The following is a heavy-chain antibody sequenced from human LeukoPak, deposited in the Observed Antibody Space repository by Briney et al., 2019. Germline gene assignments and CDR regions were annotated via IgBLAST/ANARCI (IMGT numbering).Heavy chain of an antibody. V-gene: IGHV3-7*01. Sequence: GGSLRLSCAASGFTFSSYWMSWVRQAPGKGLEWAANIKQDGSEKYYVDSVKGRFTISRDNAKNSLYLQMNSLRAEDTAVYYCAREETQSTEIVVPAAISYYYYGMDVWGQGTTVTVSS. CDR2: IKQDGSEK. D-gene: IGHD2-2*01. CDR1: GFTFSSYW. J-gene: IGHJ6*02. CDR3: AREETQSTEIVVPAAISYYYYGMDV.